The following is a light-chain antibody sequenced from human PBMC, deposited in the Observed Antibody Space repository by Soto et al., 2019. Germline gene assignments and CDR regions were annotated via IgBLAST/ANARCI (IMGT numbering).Light chain of an antibody. V-gene: IGKV3D-20*02. CDR3: QQRINWPLFT. J-gene: IGKJ3*01. CDR1: QSISSTY. Sequence: EIVLTQSPGTLSLSPGERATLSCRASQSISSTYLGWYQQKPGQAPRLLISGASSRATGIPDRFSGSGSGTDFTLTITRLAPEDFAVYYCQQRINWPLFTFGPGTKVDIK. CDR2: GAS.